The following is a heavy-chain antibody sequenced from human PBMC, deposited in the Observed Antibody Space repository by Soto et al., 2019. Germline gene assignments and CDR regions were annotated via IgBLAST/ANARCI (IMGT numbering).Heavy chain of an antibody. CDR1: GGSISSYY. Sequence: PSETLSLTCAFSGGSISSYYWSWIRQPPGKGLEWIGYIYCSGNTNYNPSLNSRVIISIDTSQNQLSLKLTSVTAADTAVYYCARPHGGPYAFDIWGRGTMVTVSS. V-gene: IGHV4-59*01. D-gene: IGHD3-10*01. CDR3: ARPHGGPYAFDI. CDR2: IYCSGNT. J-gene: IGHJ3*02.